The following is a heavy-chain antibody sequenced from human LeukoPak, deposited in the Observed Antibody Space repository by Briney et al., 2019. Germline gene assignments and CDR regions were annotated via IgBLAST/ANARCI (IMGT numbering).Heavy chain of an antibody. J-gene: IGHJ4*02. CDR3: AKAPTMAAADY. V-gene: IGHV3-30*18. D-gene: IGHD6-13*01. Sequence: PGGSLRLSCAASGFAFSSYDMHWVRQAPGKGLEWVAAISSDGSHKYYADSVKGRFTISRDNSKSTLYLQMSSLRPEDTAVYYCAKAPTMAAADYWGQGTLVPVSS. CDR1: GFAFSSYD. CDR2: ISSDGSHK.